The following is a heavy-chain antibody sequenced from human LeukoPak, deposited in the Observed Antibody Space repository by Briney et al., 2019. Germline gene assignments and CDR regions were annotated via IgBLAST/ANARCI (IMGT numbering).Heavy chain of an antibody. CDR3: ARGGAARLHFQN. CDR1: GASISSYY. D-gene: IGHD6-6*01. V-gene: IGHV4-59*01. Sequence: SETLSLTCTVSGASISSYYWSWLRQPPGKGLEWIGYIYYSGSTNYNPSLKSRVTISVDTSKNQFSLNLNSVTAADTAVYYCARGGAARLHFQNWGQGTLVTVSS. CDR2: IYYSGST. J-gene: IGHJ1*01.